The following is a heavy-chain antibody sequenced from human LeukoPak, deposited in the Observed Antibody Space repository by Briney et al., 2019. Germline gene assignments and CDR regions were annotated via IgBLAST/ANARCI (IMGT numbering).Heavy chain of an antibody. J-gene: IGHJ6*03. CDR2: IYYSGST. CDR1: GGSISSYY. Sequence: PSETLSLTCTVSGGSISSYYWSWIRQPPGEGLGWIGYIYYSGSTNYNPSLKSRVTISVDTSKNQFSLKLSSVTAADTAVYHCARTIVVVPAATGYMDVWGKGTTVTVSS. V-gene: IGHV4-59*01. D-gene: IGHD2-2*01. CDR3: ARTIVVVPAATGYMDV.